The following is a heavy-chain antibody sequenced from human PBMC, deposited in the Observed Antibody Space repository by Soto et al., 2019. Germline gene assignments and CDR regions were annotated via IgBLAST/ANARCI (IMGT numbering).Heavy chain of an antibody. D-gene: IGHD5-12*01. Sequence: GGSLRLSCAASGFTFINYGMHWVRQTPCRGLEWVAVIWFDGRNIAYRESVKGRFTVSRDDSKNMLYLQMDSLGVEDTAVYYCAREGNLRLDAFDIWGQGTMVTVSS. J-gene: IGHJ3*02. CDR1: GFTFINYG. V-gene: IGHV3-33*01. CDR2: IWFDGRNI. CDR3: AREGNLRLDAFDI.